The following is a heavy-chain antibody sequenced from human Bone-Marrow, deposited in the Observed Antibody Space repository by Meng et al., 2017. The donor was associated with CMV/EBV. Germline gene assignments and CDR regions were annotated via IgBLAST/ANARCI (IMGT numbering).Heavy chain of an antibody. CDR1: GFTFSGYW. V-gene: IGHV3-74*01. Sequence: GESLKISCAASGFTFSGYWMHWVRQVPGRGLVWVSRINSDGSSTNYADSVKGRFTISRDNSKNTLYLQMNSLRAEDTAVYYCAKDQDEYCSSTSCYLPDYWGQGTLVTVSS. CDR2: INSDGSST. J-gene: IGHJ4*02. CDR3: AKDQDEYCSSTSCYLPDY. D-gene: IGHD2-2*01.